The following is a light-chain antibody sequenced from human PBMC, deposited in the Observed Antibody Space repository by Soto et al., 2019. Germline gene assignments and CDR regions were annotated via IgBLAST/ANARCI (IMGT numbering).Light chain of an antibody. CDR2: EVS. Sequence: QSVLTQPPSASGSPGESVTISCTGTSSDVGGYNYVSWYQQHPGKAPKVMIYEVSKRPSGVPDRFSGSKSGNTASLTVSGLQAEDEADYYCNSYAGSNNGVFGGGTKLTVL. V-gene: IGLV2-8*01. J-gene: IGLJ2*01. CDR3: NSYAGSNNGV. CDR1: SSDVGGYNY.